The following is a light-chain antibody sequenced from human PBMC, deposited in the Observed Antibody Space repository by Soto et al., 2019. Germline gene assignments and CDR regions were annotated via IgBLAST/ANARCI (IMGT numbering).Light chain of an antibody. CDR3: LQHNTYPYT. CDR1: QGISNL. V-gene: IGKV1-17*01. Sequence: DIQMTQSPSSLSASVGDRVTITCRASQGISNLLGWFQHKPGKAPKRLIYAASSLQGGVPSRFRGSGSGTEFTLTIPGLQPEDFADYYCLQHNTYPYTFSQGTKLEIK. J-gene: IGKJ2*01. CDR2: AAS.